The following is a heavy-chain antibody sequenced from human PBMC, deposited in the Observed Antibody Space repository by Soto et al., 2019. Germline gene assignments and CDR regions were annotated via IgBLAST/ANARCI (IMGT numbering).Heavy chain of an antibody. J-gene: IGHJ4*02. CDR1: GGSFSAYY. D-gene: IGHD3-22*01. V-gene: IGHV4-34*12. CDR3: ARPHYESNTFYHYLDY. CDR2: VFHGGRT. Sequence: PSETLSLTCAVYGGSFSAYYWSWIRQPPGKGLEWIGVVFHGGRTNYSPSVKIRVTISVDTSKNQFSLTLSSVTAADTAVYYCARPHYESNTFYHYLDYWAQGTLVTVSS.